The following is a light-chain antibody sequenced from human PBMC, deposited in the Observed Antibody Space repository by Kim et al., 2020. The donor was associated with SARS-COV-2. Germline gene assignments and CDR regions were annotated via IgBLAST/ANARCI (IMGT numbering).Light chain of an antibody. J-gene: IGLJ3*02. CDR1: SGSVASNY. Sequence: PGKTLTIPCPGSSGSVASNYVRWGQQPPGSVPATVTYEENQRPSGVPDRFSGSIDSSSNSASLTISGLKTEDEADYYCQSYNSSNLFGGGTQLTVL. CDR2: EEN. CDR3: QSYNSSNL. V-gene: IGLV6-57*02.